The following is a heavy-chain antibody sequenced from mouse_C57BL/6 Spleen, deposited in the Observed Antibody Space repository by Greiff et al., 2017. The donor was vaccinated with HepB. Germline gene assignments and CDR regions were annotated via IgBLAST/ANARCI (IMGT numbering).Heavy chain of an antibody. Sequence: DVHLVESGGGLVKPGGSLKLSCAASGFTFSDYGMHWVRQAPEKGLEWVAYISSGSSTIYYADTVKGRFTISRDNAKNTLFLQMTSLRSEDTAMYYCARLAGYAMDYWGQGTSVTVSS. V-gene: IGHV5-17*01. D-gene: IGHD4-1*01. J-gene: IGHJ4*01. CDR2: ISSGSSTI. CDR3: ARLAGYAMDY. CDR1: GFTFSDYG.